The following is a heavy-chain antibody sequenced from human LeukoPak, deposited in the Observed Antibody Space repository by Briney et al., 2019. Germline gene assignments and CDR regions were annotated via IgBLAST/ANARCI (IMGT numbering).Heavy chain of an antibody. J-gene: IGHJ3*02. CDR1: GGSISSGDYY. CDR3: AGADGDGYRVGAFDI. D-gene: IGHD5-24*01. Sequence: SQTLSLTCTVSGGSISSGDYYWSWIRQPPGKGLECIGYIYYSGSTYYNPSLKSRVTISVDTSKNQFSLKLSSVTAADTSVYYCAGADGDGYRVGAFDIWGQGTMVTVSS. CDR2: IYYSGST. V-gene: IGHV4-30-4*08.